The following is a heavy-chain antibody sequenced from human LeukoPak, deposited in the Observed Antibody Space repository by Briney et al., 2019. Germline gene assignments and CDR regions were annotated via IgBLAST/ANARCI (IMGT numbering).Heavy chain of an antibody. J-gene: IGHJ6*03. CDR3: ARDQVFYYYYMDV. Sequence: GGSLRLSCAASGFTFSSYWMSWVRQAPGKVLEWVANIKQDGSEKYYVDSVKGRFTISRDNAKNSLYLQMNSLRAEDTAVYYCARDQVFYYYYMDVWGKGTTVTISS. CDR2: IKQDGSEK. CDR1: GFTFSSYW. V-gene: IGHV3-7*01.